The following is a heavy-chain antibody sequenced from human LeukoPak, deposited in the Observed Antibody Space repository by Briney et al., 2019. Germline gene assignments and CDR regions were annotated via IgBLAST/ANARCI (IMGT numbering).Heavy chain of an antibody. Sequence: ASVKVSCKASGYTFTSYAMHWVRQAPGQRLEWMGWINAGNGNTRYSQKFQGRATITRDTSASTAYMELSSLRSEDTAVYYCARRSLDTAMVSDAFDIWGQGTMVTVSS. CDR2: INAGNGNT. V-gene: IGHV1-3*01. D-gene: IGHD5-18*01. J-gene: IGHJ3*02. CDR3: ARRSLDTAMVSDAFDI. CDR1: GYTFTSYA.